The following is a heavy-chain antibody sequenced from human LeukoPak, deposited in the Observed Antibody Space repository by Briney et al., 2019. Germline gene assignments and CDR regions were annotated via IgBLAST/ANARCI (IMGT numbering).Heavy chain of an antibody. J-gene: IGHJ4*02. V-gene: IGHV3-30*02. CDR2: IRYDGSNK. Sequence: PGGSLRLSCAASGFTFSSYGMHWVRQAPGKGLEWVAFIRYDGSNKYYADSVKGRFTISRDNSKNTLYLQMNSLRAEDTAVYYCAKDSSRRLRGMIDYWGQGTLVTVSS. CDR3: AKDSSRRLRGMIDY. D-gene: IGHD4-17*01. CDR1: GFTFSSYG.